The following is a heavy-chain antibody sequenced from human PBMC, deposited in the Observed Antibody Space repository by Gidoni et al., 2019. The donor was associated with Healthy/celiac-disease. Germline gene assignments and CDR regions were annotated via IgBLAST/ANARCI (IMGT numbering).Heavy chain of an antibody. J-gene: IGHJ4*02. D-gene: IGHD1-26*01. V-gene: IGHV3-48*03. CDR2: ISSSGSTI. CDR3: ASLCYSGSYSKSGQGY. Sequence: EVQLVESGGGLVQPGGSLSLSCAASGFTFSSYEMNWVRQAPGKGLEWVSYISSSGSTIYYADSVKGRFTISRDNAKNSLYLQMNSLRAEDTAVYYCASLCYSGSYSKSGQGYWGQGTLVTVSS. CDR1: GFTFSSYE.